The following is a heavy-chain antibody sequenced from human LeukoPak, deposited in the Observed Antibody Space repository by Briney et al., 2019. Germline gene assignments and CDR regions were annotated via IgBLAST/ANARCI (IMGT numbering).Heavy chain of an antibody. CDR3: ARDWIRAYDI. CDR2: INPITGGT. V-gene: IGHV1-2*04. J-gene: IGHJ3*02. Sequence: ASVKVSCKASGYSFMDYYIHWVRQAPGQGLEWMGWINPITGGTNYAQKFQGWVTMTRDTSISTAYMELSRLTSDDTAVYYCARDWIRAYDIWGQGTMHIVSS. CDR1: GYSFMDYY. D-gene: IGHD2-2*03.